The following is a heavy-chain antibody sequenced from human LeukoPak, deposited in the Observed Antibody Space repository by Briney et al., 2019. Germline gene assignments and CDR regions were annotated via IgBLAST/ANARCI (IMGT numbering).Heavy chain of an antibody. V-gene: IGHV3-7*04. J-gene: IGHJ4*02. CDR1: GFTFSKYW. CDR3: VRQLDGTLDY. D-gene: IGHD1-26*01. Sequence: GGSLRLSCAASGFTFSKYWMSWVRQAPGKGLEWVANIKQDGGEKYYVDSVEGRFTISRDNAKNSLDLQMNSLRAEDTAVYYCVRQLDGTLDYWGRGTLVTVSS. CDR2: IKQDGGEK.